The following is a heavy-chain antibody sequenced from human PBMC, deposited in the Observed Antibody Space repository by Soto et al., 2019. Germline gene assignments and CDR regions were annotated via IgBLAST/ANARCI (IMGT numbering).Heavy chain of an antibody. CDR2: INAGNGNT. V-gene: IGHV1-3*01. D-gene: IGHD6-13*01. J-gene: IGHJ3*02. CDR3: AGFEEAAGGVHVFDM. Sequence: ASVKVSCKASGYTFTSYAMHWVRQAPGQRLEWMGWINAGNGNTKYSQKFQGRVTITRDTSASTAYMELSNLRSEDTAVYYCAGFEEAAGGVHVFDMGGKGKMVTVS. CDR1: GYTFTSYA.